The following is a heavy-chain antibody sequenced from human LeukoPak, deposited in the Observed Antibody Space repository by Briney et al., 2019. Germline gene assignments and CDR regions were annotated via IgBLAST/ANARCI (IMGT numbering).Heavy chain of an antibody. V-gene: IGHV6-1*01. Sequence: SQTLSLTCAISGDSVSSNSAAWNWIRQSPSRGLEWLGRTYYRSKWYNDYAVSVKSRITINPDTSKNQFSLQLNSVTPEDTAVYYCARDERWLLREGWYFDLWGRGTLVTVSS. D-gene: IGHD5-24*01. CDR2: TYYRSKWYN. J-gene: IGHJ2*01. CDR1: GDSVSSNSAA. CDR3: ARDERWLLREGWYFDL.